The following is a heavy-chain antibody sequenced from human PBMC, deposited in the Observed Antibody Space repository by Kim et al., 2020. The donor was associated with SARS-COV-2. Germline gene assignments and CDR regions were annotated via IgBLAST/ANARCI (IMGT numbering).Heavy chain of an antibody. CDR2: IIPIFGTA. V-gene: IGHV1-69*13. CDR1: GGTFSSYA. Sequence: SVKVSCKASGGTFSSYAISWVRQAPGQGLEWMGGIIPIFGTANYAQKFQGRVTITADESTSTAYMELSSLRSEDTAVYYCARDQRVSGKTGTLFGDFDYWGQGTLVTVSS. J-gene: IGHJ4*02. D-gene: IGHD1-1*01. CDR3: ARDQRVSGKTGTLFGDFDY.